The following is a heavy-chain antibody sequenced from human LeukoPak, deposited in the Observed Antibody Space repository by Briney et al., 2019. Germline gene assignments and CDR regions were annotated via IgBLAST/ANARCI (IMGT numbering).Heavy chain of an antibody. V-gene: IGHV4-59*08. CDR2: IYYSGSN. D-gene: IGHD3-16*01. J-gene: IGHJ4*02. Sequence: PSETLSLTCAVSGGSISSYYWSWIRQPPGKGLEWIGYIYYSGSNNYNPSLKSRVTISVDTSKNQFSLKLSSVTAADTAVYYCVTLGGGVPIAIVDYWGQGTLVTVSS. CDR3: VTLGGGVPIAIVDY. CDR1: GGSISSYY.